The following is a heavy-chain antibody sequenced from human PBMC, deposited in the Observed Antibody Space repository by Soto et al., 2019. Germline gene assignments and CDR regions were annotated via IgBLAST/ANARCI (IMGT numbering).Heavy chain of an antibody. V-gene: IGHV1-46*01. CDR1: GYTFTSYY. Sequence: GASVKVSCKASGYTFTSYYMHWVRQAPGQGLEWMGKINPSGGSTSYAQKFQGRVTMTRDTSTSTVYMELSSLRSEDTAVYYCARFGKRYTSSWYPDYWGQGTLVTVSS. CDR2: INPSGGST. D-gene: IGHD6-13*01. CDR3: ARFGKRYTSSWYPDY. J-gene: IGHJ4*02.